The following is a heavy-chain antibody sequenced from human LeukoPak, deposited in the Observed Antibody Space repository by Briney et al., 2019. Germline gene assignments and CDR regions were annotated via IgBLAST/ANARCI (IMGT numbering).Heavy chain of an antibody. CDR1: GGTFSSYA. CDR2: FIPIFGAA. CDR3: ARGDYTGIDAFDI. V-gene: IGHV1-69*05. J-gene: IGHJ3*02. Sequence: SVKVSCKASGGTFSSYAMSWLRQAPGKGREWMGGFIPIFGAANYAQKFQGRVTLTTDESTSTAYMELSSLRSEDTAVYYCARGDYTGIDAFDIWGQGTMVTVSS. D-gene: IGHD4-11*01.